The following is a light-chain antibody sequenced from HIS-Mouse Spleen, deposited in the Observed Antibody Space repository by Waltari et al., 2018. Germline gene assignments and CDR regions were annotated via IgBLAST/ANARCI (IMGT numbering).Light chain of an antibody. Sequence: SYELTQPPSVSVSPGQTARITCSGDALPKKYAYWYQQKSGQAPVRVINADSKRPSGIPERFSGSSSGTMATLTISGAQVEDEADYYCYSTDSSGNHRVFGGGTKLTVL. J-gene: IGLJ2*01. V-gene: IGLV3-10*01. CDR3: YSTDSSGNHRV. CDR2: ADS. CDR1: ALPKKY.